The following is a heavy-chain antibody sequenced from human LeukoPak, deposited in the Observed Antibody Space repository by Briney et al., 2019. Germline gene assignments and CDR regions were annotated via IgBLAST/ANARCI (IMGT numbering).Heavy chain of an antibody. J-gene: IGHJ4*02. D-gene: IGHD6-19*01. CDR1: GFSFSSYA. CDR3: AKSPGAAVSAQQDF. Sequence: PGRSLRLSCAASGFSFSSYAMHWVRQAPGKGLEWVSAISGSGDSTYYADSVKGRFTISRDNSKNTLYLQMNSLRGEDTAVYYCAKSPGAAVSAQQDFWGQGTLVTVSS. V-gene: IGHV3-23*01. CDR2: ISGSGDST.